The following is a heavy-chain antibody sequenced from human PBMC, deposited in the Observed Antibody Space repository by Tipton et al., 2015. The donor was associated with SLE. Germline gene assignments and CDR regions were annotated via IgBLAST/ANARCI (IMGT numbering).Heavy chain of an antibody. CDR1: GGSISSSSYY. D-gene: IGHD4-17*01. V-gene: IGHV4-39*07. CDR2: IYYSGST. Sequence: TLSLTCTVSGGSISSSSYYWGWIRQPPGKGLEWIGSIYYSGSTYYNPSLKSRVTISVDTSKNQFSLKLSSVTAADTAVYYCARDQATVTDNWFDPWGQGTLVTVSS. CDR3: ARDQATVTDNWFDP. J-gene: IGHJ5*02.